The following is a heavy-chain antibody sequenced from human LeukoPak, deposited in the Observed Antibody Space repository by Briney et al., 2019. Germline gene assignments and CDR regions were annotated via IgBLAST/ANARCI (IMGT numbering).Heavy chain of an antibody. CDR1: GYTFIDYY. J-gene: IGHJ4*02. CDR2: NKPNGGAT. CDR3: ARGTSGGAGSFHY. Sequence: ASVKVSCTASGYTFIDYYIHWVRQDPGLPLEWTGLNKPNGGATTSAQKFQGKITMTRDTSIFTAYMELRRLRSNDTAVYYCARGTSGGAGSFHYWGQGTLVAVSS. V-gene: IGHV1-2*02. D-gene: IGHD3-10*01.